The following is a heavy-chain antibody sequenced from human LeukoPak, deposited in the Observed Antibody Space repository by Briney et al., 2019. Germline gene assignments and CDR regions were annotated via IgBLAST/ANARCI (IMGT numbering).Heavy chain of an antibody. V-gene: IGHV4-59*08. CDR1: GGSISSYY. CDR2: IYYSGST. CDR3: ARVHSSGWSFDY. Sequence: PSETLSLTCTVSGGSISSYYWSWIRQPPGKGLEWIGYIYYSGSTNYNPSLKSRVAISVDTSKNQFSLRLSSVTAADTAVYYCARVHSSGWSFDYWGQGTLVTVSS. J-gene: IGHJ4*02. D-gene: IGHD6-19*01.